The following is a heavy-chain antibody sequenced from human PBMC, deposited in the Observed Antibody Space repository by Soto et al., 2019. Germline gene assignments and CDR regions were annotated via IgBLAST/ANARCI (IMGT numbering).Heavy chain of an antibody. CDR2: ISSSSSTI. V-gene: IGHV3-48*01. CDR1: GFTFSSYS. J-gene: IGHJ4*02. D-gene: IGHD6-13*01. CDR3: AREFDGSSWYVYGY. Sequence: EVQLVESGGGLVQPGGSLRLSCAASGFTFSSYSMNWVRQAPGKGLEWVSYISSSSSTIYYADSVKGRFTISRDNAKKSLYLQMNSLSAEDTAVYYCAREFDGSSWYVYGYWGQGTLVTVSS.